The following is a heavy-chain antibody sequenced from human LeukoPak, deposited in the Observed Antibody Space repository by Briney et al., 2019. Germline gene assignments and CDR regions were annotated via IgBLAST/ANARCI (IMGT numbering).Heavy chain of an antibody. CDR1: GFTFSSYA. V-gene: IGHV3-23*01. CDR2: ISGSGGST. Sequence: PGGSLRLSCAASGFTFSSYAMSWVRQAPGKGLEWVSAISGSGGSTYYADSVKGRFTISRDNSKTTLYLQMNSLRAEDTAVYYCAKDRQTNYYGSGSYIVWGQGTLVTVSS. J-gene: IGHJ4*02. CDR3: AKDRQTNYYGSGSYIV. D-gene: IGHD3-10*01.